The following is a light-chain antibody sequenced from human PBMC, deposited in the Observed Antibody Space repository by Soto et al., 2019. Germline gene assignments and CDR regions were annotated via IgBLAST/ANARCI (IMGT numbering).Light chain of an antibody. CDR2: GAS. CDR3: PQYGSSPLT. J-gene: IGKJ1*01. Sequence: EIVLTQSPGTLSLSQGEGATLSCRASQSVSSSFFAWYPQKPGQAPRLLIYGASSRATGIPDRFSGSGSGQDLALTISRLEPEDFAVYYCPQYGSSPLTFGQSTKVETK. V-gene: IGKV3-20*01. CDR1: QSVSSSF.